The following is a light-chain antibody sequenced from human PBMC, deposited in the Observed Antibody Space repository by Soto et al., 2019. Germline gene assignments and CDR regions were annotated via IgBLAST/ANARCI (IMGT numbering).Light chain of an antibody. CDR2: GAS. CDR3: QQDYNLPWT. J-gene: IGKJ1*01. V-gene: IGKV3D-7*01. Sequence: DIVMTQSHATLSLSPGERATLSCRASQSVSSSYLSWYQQKPGQAPRLLIYGASIRATGIPARFSGSGSGTAFTLTISSLQPEDFAVYYCQQDYNLPWTFGQGTKVDIK. CDR1: QSVSSSY.